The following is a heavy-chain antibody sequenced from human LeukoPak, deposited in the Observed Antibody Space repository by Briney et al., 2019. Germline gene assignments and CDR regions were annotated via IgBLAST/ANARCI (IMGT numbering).Heavy chain of an antibody. J-gene: IGHJ4*02. CDR1: GFTFSSYA. Sequence: GGSLRLSCAASGFTFSSYAVSWVRQAPGKGLEWVSAMSGSGDSTNYADSVKGRFTISRDNSKNTLYLQMNSLRAEDTAVYYCAKLIAVAGTDDYWGQGTLVTVSS. V-gene: IGHV3-23*01. D-gene: IGHD6-19*01. CDR3: AKLIAVAGTDDY. CDR2: MSGSGDST.